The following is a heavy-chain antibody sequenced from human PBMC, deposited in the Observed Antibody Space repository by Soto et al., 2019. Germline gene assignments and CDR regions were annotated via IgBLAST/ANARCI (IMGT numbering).Heavy chain of an antibody. CDR2: INQDGSEK. CDR3: TRYLDF. CDR1: GFTFSTSW. Sequence: EVHLVESGGGLVQPGGSLRLSCAASGFTFSTSWMDWVRQPPGKVLEWVANINQDGSEKNYVDSVKGRFTISRDNAKNSLFLQMSRMIAEDSGLYYGTRYLDFWGQGTLVTVSA. V-gene: IGHV3-7*01. J-gene: IGHJ4*02.